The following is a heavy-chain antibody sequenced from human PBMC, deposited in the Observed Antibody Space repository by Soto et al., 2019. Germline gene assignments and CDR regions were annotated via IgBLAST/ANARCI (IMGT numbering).Heavy chain of an antibody. V-gene: IGHV3-11*01. Sequence: GGSVRLSCGASGFTFSNYYMRWIRQAPGKGLEWVSYISSTGRTIYYADSVKGRFTVSRDNAQNSLSLKLNSLRVEDTAVYYCARSYSSGWEFDYWGQGTQVTVSS. J-gene: IGHJ4*02. CDR3: ARSYSSGWEFDY. D-gene: IGHD6-19*01. CDR2: ISSTGRTI. CDR1: GFTFSNYY.